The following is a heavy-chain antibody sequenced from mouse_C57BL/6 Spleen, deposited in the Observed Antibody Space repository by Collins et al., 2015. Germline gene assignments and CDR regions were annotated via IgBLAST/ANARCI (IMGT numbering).Heavy chain of an antibody. CDR1: GLLLVGFW. D-gene: IGHD2-13*01. Sequence: EVQLLETGGGLVQPGGSTGTSLVKAQGLLLVGFWMSWVRQTPGKTLEWIGDINSDGSAINYAPSIKDRFTIFRDNDKSTLYLQMSNVRSEDTATYFCMRYGDYWYFDVWGAGTTVTVSS. J-gene: IGHJ1*01. V-gene: IGHV11-2*02. CDR2: INSDGSAI. CDR3: MRYGDYWYFDV.